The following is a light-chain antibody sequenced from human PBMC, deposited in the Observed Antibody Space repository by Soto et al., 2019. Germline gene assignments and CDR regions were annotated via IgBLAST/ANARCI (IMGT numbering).Light chain of an antibody. CDR3: HQYGNPPHT. V-gene: IGKV3-20*01. Sequence: ETVLTQSPGTLSLSPGERATLSCRASQSVFASQLAWYQQKPGQSPRLLIHGASTRATGIPDRFGGSGSGTDFTLTVSRLEPEDFAVYCCHQYGNPPHTFGQGTKLEIK. CDR1: QSVFASQ. J-gene: IGKJ2*01. CDR2: GAS.